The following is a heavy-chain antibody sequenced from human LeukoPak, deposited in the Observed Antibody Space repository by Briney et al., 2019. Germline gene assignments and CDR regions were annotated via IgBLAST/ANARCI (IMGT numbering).Heavy chain of an antibody. CDR2: MNPNSGNT. J-gene: IGHJ4*02. V-gene: IGHV1-8*01. Sequence: EASVKVSCKASGYTFTSYDINWVRQATGQVLEWMGWMNPNSGNTGYAQKFQGRVTMTRNTSISTAYMELSSLRSEDTAVYYCARGVRDGYNSVNYWGQGTLVTVSS. D-gene: IGHD5-24*01. CDR3: ARGVRDGYNSVNY. CDR1: GYTFTSYD.